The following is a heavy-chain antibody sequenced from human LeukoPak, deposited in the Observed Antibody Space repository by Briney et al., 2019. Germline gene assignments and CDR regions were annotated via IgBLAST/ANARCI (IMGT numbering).Heavy chain of an antibody. V-gene: IGHV1-2*04. J-gene: IGHJ4*02. CDR3: ARGGIPSRCSSGWSGLYYFDY. Sequence: ASVKVSCKASGYTFTGYYMHWVRQAPGQGLEWMGWINPNSGGTNYAQKFQGWVTMTRDTSISTAYMELSRLRSDDTAVYYRARGGIPSRCSSGWSGLYYFDYWGQGTLVTVSS. CDR2: INPNSGGT. D-gene: IGHD6-19*01. CDR1: GYTFTGYY.